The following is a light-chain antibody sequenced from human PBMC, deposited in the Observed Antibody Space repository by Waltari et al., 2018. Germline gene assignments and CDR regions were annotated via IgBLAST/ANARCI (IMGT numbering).Light chain of an antibody. CDR1: CSNIGDND. J-gene: IGLJ3*02. CDR2: RDD. CDR3: AAWDDRMNGHWV. V-gene: IGLV1-44*01. Sequence: QSVLTQSPSAYGTPGQRVTISCSGSCSNIGDNDVSWYQQLPGNAPELLIYRDDERSSGVPDRFSASKSGTSASLAISGLQSGDEADYYCAAWDDRMNGHWVFGGGAKVTVL.